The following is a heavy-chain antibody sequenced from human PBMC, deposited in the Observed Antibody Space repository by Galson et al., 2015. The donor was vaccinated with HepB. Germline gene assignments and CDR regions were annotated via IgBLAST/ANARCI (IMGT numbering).Heavy chain of an antibody. V-gene: IGHV3-23*01. Sequence: SLRLSCAASGFTFSSYAMSWVRQAPGKGLEWVSAISGSGGSTYYAGSVKGRFTISRDNSKNTLYLQMNSLRAEDTAVYYCAKASPLLWLSMDVWGQGTTVTVSS. J-gene: IGHJ6*02. CDR1: GFTFSSYA. CDR2: ISGSGGST. D-gene: IGHD3-10*01. CDR3: AKASPLLWLSMDV.